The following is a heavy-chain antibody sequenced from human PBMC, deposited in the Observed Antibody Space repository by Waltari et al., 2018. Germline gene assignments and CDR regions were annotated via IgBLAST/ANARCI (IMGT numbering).Heavy chain of an antibody. V-gene: IGHV1-69*08. J-gene: IGHJ6*02. Sequence: QVQLVQSGAEVKKPGSSVKVSCKASGGTFSSYAISWVRQAPGQGLEWMGRILPSCGTANYAQKVLGRVTFTADTSTSTAFMSLSSLSSEDTAVYYCAREFQLVRPYYYYYGMDVLGQVTTVIVSS. D-gene: IGHD6-13*01. CDR1: GGTFSSYA. CDR3: AREFQLVRPYYYYYGMDV. CDR2: ILPSCGTA.